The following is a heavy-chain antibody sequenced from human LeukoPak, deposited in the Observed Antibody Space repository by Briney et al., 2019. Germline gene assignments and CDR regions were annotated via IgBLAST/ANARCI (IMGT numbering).Heavy chain of an antibody. V-gene: IGHV4-30-2*01. CDR1: GGSISSGGYY. D-gene: IGHD6-13*01. Sequence: SETLSLTCTVSGGSISSGGYYWSWIRQPPGKGLEWIGYIYHSGSTYYNPSLKSRVNISVDRSKNQFSLKLSSVTAADTAVYYCARGGYSSSWYTMGGIDYWGQGTLVTVSS. CDR3: ARGGYSSSWYTMGGIDY. CDR2: IYHSGST. J-gene: IGHJ4*02.